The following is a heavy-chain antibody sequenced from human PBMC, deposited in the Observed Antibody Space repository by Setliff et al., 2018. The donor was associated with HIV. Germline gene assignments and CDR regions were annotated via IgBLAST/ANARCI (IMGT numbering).Heavy chain of an antibody. CDR1: GYTFSTYA. V-gene: IGHV1-3*01. CDR2: ISAGKGMT. D-gene: IGHD6-19*01. CDR3: GRDIYDSGWFTLES. Sequence: ASVKVSCKASGYTFSTYAMHWVRQAPGQGLEWMGWISAGKGMTKYAKKFQGRVTLTSDTAASTAYMELRSLRSADTALYYLGRDIYDSGWFTLESWGQGTPVTVSS. J-gene: IGHJ5*02.